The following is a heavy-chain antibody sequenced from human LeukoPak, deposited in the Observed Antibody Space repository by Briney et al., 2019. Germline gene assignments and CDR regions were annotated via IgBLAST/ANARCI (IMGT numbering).Heavy chain of an antibody. CDR3: ARARTEYYFDY. CDR2: IYYSGST. CDR1: GGSITSYY. Sequence: SETLSLTCTVSGGSITSYYWSWIRQPPGKGLEWIGYIYYSGSTNYNPSLKSRVTISVDTSKNQFSLKLSSVTAADTAVYYCARARTEYYFDYWGQGTLVTVSS. J-gene: IGHJ4*02. V-gene: IGHV4-59*01.